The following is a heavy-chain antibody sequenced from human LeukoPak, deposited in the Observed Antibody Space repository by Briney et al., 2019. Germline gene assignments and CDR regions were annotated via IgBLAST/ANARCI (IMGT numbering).Heavy chain of an antibody. CDR1: GFAFSNYW. Sequence: GGSLRLSCAASGFAFSNYWMSWVRQTPGKGLEWVANIKQDGSEKYYVDSVKGRFTISRDNSKNTLYLQMNSLRAEDTAVYYCAKSRVPAAIPDDYWGQGTLVTVSS. V-gene: IGHV3-7*03. J-gene: IGHJ4*02. CDR3: AKSRVPAAIPDDY. D-gene: IGHD2-2*02. CDR2: IKQDGSEK.